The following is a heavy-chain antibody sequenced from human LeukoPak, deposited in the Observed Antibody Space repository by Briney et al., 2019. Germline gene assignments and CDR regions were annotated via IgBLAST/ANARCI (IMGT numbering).Heavy chain of an antibody. V-gene: IGHV3-64*02. D-gene: IGHD3-10*01. CDR1: GFTFSSFA. CDR2: ISSNGGST. Sequence: GGSLRLSCAASGFTFSSFAMHWVRQAPGKGLEYVSAISSNGGSTYYADSVKGRFTISRDNSKNTLYLQMGSLRAEDMAVYYCARSSYGSGDYWSQGTLVTVSS. CDR3: ARSSYGSGDY. J-gene: IGHJ4*02.